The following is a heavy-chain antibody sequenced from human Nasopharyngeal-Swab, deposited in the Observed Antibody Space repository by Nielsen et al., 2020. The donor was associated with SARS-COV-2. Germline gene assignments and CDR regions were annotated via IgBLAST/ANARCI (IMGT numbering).Heavy chain of an antibody. D-gene: IGHD6-19*01. CDR2: ISWNSGSI. J-gene: IGHJ4*02. CDR3: AKDFGSYSSGWSPFDY. CDR1: GFTFDDYA. Sequence: SLKISCAASGFTFDDYAMHWVRQAPGKGLEWVSGISWNSGSIGYADSVKGRFTISRDNAKNSLYLQMNSLRAEDTALYYCAKDFGSYSSGWSPFDYWGQGTLVTVSS. V-gene: IGHV3-9*01.